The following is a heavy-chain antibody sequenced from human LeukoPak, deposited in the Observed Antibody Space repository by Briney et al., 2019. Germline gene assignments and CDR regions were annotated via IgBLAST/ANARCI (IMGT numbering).Heavy chain of an antibody. J-gene: IGHJ4*02. D-gene: IGHD2-15*01. CDR2: TNHSGST. CDR1: AVSFSGNY. Sequence: SETLSFNCAVYAVSFSGNYWSWNRPPPGMELEWIGETNHSGSTNYNPSLKSRVTISVDTSKNQCSLKLSSVTAADTAVYYCARGGWQGHRWGQGTLVTVSS. V-gene: IGHV4-34*01. CDR3: ARGGWQGHR.